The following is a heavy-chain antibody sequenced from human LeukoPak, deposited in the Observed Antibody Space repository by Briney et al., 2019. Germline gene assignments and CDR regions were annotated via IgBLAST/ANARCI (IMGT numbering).Heavy chain of an antibody. Sequence: KPSETLSLTCTVSGGSISSYYWSWIRQPPGKGLEWIGYIYYSGSTNYDPSLKSRVTISVDTSKNQFSLKLSSVTAADTAVYYCARASYYGSGSYFPDYWGQGTLVTVSS. V-gene: IGHV4-59*01. CDR2: IYYSGST. CDR1: GGSISSYY. D-gene: IGHD3-10*01. CDR3: ARASYYGSGSYFPDY. J-gene: IGHJ4*02.